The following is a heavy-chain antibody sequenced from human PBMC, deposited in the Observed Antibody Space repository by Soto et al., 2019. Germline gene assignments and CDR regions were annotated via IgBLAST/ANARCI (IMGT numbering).Heavy chain of an antibody. CDR2: ISSRSLTI. Sequence: EVQLVESGGGLVQPGGSLRLSCAASGFTFNNHNMNWVRQAPGKGLEWVSFISSRSLTIYYADSVKGRFTISRDNNKNCLYLQMKSLRAEDTAVYYCARDLYGDYAKDSWGQGTLVTVSS. J-gene: IGHJ4*02. CDR1: GFTFNNHN. D-gene: IGHD4-17*01. V-gene: IGHV3-48*01. CDR3: ARDLYGDYAKDS.